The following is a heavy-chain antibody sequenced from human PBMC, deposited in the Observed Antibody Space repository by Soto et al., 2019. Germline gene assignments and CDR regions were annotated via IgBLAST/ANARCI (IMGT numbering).Heavy chain of an antibody. V-gene: IGHV4-34*01. CDR3: ARGKEVLDY. CDR2: INHSGST. Sequence: PSETLSLTCTVSGSPISDHYWSWIRQPPGKGLEWIGEINHSGSTNYNPSLKSRVTISVDTSKNQFSLKLSSVTAADTAVYYCARGKEVLDYWGQGTLVTVSS. CDR1: GSPISDHY. D-gene: IGHD1-1*01. J-gene: IGHJ4*02.